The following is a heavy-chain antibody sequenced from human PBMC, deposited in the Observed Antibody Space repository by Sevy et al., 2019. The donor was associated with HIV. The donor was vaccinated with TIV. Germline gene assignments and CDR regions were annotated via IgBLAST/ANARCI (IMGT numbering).Heavy chain of an antibody. CDR1: GGSISSYY. J-gene: IGHJ5*02. V-gene: IGHV4-59*01. CDR3: ARYIERRTNSCGYNWFDP. Sequence: SETLSLTCTVSGGSISSYYWSWIRQPPGKGLEWIGYIYYSGSTNYNPSLKSRVTISVDTSKNQFSLKLSSVTAADTAVYYCARYIERRTNSCGYNWFDPWGQGTLVTVSS. CDR2: IYYSGST. D-gene: IGHD5-18*01.